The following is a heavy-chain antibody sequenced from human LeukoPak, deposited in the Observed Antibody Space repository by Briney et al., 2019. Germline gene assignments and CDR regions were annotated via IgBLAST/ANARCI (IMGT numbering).Heavy chain of an antibody. V-gene: IGHV3-21*01. CDR2: ISGDSTYI. CDR3: ARVSGRLERQSDLDY. D-gene: IGHD1-1*01. CDR1: GFTFASYS. J-gene: IGHJ4*02. Sequence: GGSLRLSCAASGFTFASYSMNWVRQAPGKGMEWVSSISGDSTYIYNAGSVKGRFTISRDNAQASLYLQMISLRADDTAVYYCARVSGRLERQSDLDYWGQGTLVIVSS.